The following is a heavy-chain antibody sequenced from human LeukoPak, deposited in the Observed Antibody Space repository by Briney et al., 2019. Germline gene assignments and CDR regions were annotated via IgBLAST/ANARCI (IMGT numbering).Heavy chain of an antibody. V-gene: IGHV3-30*02. CDR3: ARTFDY. Sequence: GGSLRLSCAASGFTFSTYGIHWVRQAPGKGLEWVAFIRYDGTNKWYANSVKGRFTISRDNSKNMLYLQMNSLRAEDTAVYYCARTFDYWGQGTLVTVSS. CDR2: IRYDGTNK. CDR1: GFTFSTYG. J-gene: IGHJ4*02.